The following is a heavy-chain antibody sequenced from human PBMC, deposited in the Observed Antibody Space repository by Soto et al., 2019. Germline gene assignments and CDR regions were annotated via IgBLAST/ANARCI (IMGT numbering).Heavy chain of an antibody. V-gene: IGHV3-23*01. CDR2: ISGSGGST. CDR1: GFTFSSYA. Sequence: GGSLRLSCAASGFTFSSYAMSWVRQAPGKGLEWVSAISGSGGSTYYADSVKGRFTISRDNSKNTLYLQMNSLRAEDTAVYYCAKDSHGGGDGYNMHAAELGFDYWGQGTLVTVSS. J-gene: IGHJ4*02. CDR3: AKDSHGGGDGYNMHAAELGFDY. D-gene: IGHD3-16*01.